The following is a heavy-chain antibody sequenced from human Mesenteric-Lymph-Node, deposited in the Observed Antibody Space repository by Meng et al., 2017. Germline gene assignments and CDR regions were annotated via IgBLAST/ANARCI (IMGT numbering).Heavy chain of an antibody. CDR2: ISSSGSTI. CDR1: GFTFSDYY. J-gene: IGHJ4*02. Sequence: GESLKISCAASGFTFSDYYMSWIRQAPGKGLEWVSYISSSGSTIYYADSVKGRFTISRDNAKNSLYLQMNSLRAEDTAIYFCTKRICTGGACCGFDYWGQGTLVTVSS. CDR3: TKRICTGGACCGFDY. D-gene: IGHD2-8*02. V-gene: IGHV3-11*01.